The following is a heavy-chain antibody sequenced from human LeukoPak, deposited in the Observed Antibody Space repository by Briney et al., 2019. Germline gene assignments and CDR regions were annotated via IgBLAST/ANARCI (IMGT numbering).Heavy chain of an antibody. CDR1: GGCISSYY. D-gene: IGHD4-23*01. CDR2: IFYTGST. CDR3: ATLTGGDDAFDI. J-gene: IGHJ3*02. Sequence: SETLSLTCTVSGGCISSYYWSWIRQPPGKGLEWIGYIFYTGSTNYNPSLKSRVTISVLTSKNRFSLKLSSVTAADTAVYYCATLTGGDDAFDIWGQGTMVTVSS. V-gene: IGHV4-59*01.